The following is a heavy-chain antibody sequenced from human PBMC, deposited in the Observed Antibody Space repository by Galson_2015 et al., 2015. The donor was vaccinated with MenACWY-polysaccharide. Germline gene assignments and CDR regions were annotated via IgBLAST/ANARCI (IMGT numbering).Heavy chain of an antibody. J-gene: IGHJ4*02. V-gene: IGHV3-30*03. D-gene: IGHD5-24*01. CDR2: ISYDGSKK. CDR1: GFTFSSYG. Sequence: SLRLSCAASGFTFSSYGMHWVRQAPGKGLEWVAIISYDGSKKYYADSVKGRVTISRDNSKNTLYLEMYSLRVEDTAVYYCARDKGWLQFDCWGQGTLVTVSS. CDR3: ARDKGWLQFDC.